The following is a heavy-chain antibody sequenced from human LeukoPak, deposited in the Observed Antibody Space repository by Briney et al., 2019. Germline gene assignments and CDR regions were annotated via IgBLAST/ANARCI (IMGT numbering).Heavy chain of an antibody. J-gene: IGHJ4*02. CDR3: AGGHSILDY. D-gene: IGHD4-11*01. CDR2: INHSGST. Sequence: SETLSLTSAVYGGSFSGYHWSWIRQPPGKGLEWIGEINHSGSTNYNPSLKSRVTISVDTSKNQFSLKLSSVTAADTAVYYCAGGHSILDYWGQGTLVTVSS. V-gene: IGHV4-34*01. CDR1: GGSFSGYH.